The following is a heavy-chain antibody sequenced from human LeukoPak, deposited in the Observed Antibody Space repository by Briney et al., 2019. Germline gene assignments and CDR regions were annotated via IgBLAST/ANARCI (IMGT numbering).Heavy chain of an antibody. V-gene: IGHV3-33*01. J-gene: IGHJ6*02. D-gene: IGHD6-19*01. CDR2: IWYDGSKK. CDR3: ARSAQREIAVAGTRGLDV. Sequence: GRALRLSCAASGFTFSSYGMHWVRQAPGKGLEWVAVIWYDGSKKYHADSVKGRFTISRDNSKNTLWLQMDSLRAEDTAVYFCARSAQREIAVAGTRGLDVWGQGTTVTVSS. CDR1: GFTFSSYG.